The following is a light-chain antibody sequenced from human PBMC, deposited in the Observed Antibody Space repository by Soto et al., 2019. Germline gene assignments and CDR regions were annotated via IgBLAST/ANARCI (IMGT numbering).Light chain of an antibody. CDR2: NTN. V-gene: IGLV7-46*01. CDR1: TGAVTSGHY. CDR3: LLSYGGARV. J-gene: IGLJ2*01. Sequence: QTVVTQEPSLTVSPGGTVTLTCGSSTGAVTSGHYPYWFQQNPGQAPRTLIYNTNNKHYWTPARFSGSLLGGKAALTLSGAQPEDEAEYYCLLSYGGARVFGGGTKVTVL.